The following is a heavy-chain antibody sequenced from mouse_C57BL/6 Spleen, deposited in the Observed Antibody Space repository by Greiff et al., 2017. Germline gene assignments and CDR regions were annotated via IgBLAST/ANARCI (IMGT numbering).Heavy chain of an antibody. CDR2: INPGSGGT. V-gene: IGHV1-54*01. CDR3: VAITTVGTWYFDV. D-gene: IGHD1-1*01. J-gene: IGHJ1*03. CDR1: GYAFTNYL. Sequence: QVQLQQSGAELVRPGTSVKVSCKASGYAFTNYLIEWVKQRPGQGLEWIGVINPGSGGTNYNEKFKGKATLTADKSSSTAYMQLSSLTSEDSAVYCCVAITTVGTWYFDVWGTGTTVTVAS.